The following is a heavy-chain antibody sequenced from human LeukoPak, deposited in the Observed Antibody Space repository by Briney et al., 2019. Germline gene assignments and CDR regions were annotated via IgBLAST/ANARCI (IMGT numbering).Heavy chain of an antibody. CDR1: GFTFNDYS. Sequence: GGSLRLSCAASGFTFNDYSMNWLRQAPGKGLEGISYISSSSNTIYHADHVRGRFTISRDNAKNSLYLQMNSLRAEDTAVYYCARDRAAGAYPWYFDYWGQGTLVTVSS. D-gene: IGHD3-16*01. V-gene: IGHV3-48*01. CDR2: ISSSSNTI. CDR3: ARDRAAGAYPWYFDY. J-gene: IGHJ4*02.